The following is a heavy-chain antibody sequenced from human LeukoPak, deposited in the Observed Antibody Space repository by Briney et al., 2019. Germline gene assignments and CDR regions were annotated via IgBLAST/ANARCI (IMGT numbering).Heavy chain of an antibody. Sequence: SETLSLSCTASGCSISSSNYYWGWIRYPPGKGLEWIGSIYYSGCTFYNPSLKSRVTIFVDRFKDQLSLTLRPLTAADTAVYFCARHAGSGVVDPWGQGTLVTVSS. CDR2: IYYSGCT. J-gene: IGHJ5*02. CDR3: ARHAGSGVVDP. V-gene: IGHV4-39*01. CDR1: GCSISSSNYY. D-gene: IGHD2-15*01.